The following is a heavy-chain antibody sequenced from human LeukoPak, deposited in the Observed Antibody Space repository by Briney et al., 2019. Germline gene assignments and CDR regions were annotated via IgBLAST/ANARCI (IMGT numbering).Heavy chain of an antibody. CDR2: ISSSSSYI. J-gene: IGHJ4*02. CDR3: ARETIAAAGTGVLDY. V-gene: IGHV3-21*01. D-gene: IGHD6-13*01. CDR1: GFTFSSYS. Sequence: GGSLRLSCAASGFTFSSYSMNWVRQAPGKGLEWVSSISSSSSYIYYADSVKGRFTISRDNAKNSLYLQMDSLRAEDTAVYYCARETIAAAGTGVLDYWGQGTLVTVSS.